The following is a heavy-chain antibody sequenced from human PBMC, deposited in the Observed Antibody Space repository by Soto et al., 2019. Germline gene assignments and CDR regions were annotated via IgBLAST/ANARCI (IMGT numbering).Heavy chain of an antibody. CDR3: ARGGDWEVYGGDYFDS. J-gene: IGHJ4*02. CDR2: IYSDSST. CDR1: GFTVSSDY. D-gene: IGHD2-21*01. V-gene: IGHV3-53*01. Sequence: EVQLVESGGGLIQPGGSLRLSCAASGFTVSSDYMTWVRQAPGKGLAWVSIIYSDSSTYYADSVKGRFTISRDNSNNTLYLQMNSLRGEDTAVYYCARGGDWEVYGGDYFDSWGQGTLVTVSS.